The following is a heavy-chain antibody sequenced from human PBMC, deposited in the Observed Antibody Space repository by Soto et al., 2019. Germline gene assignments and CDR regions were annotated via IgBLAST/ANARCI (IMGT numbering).Heavy chain of an antibody. Sequence: GGSLRLSCAASGFTFTSHDMCWVRQAPGKGLEWVSSSGKNDNTYYADSVKGRFTISRDNSKNTLYLQMNSLRAEDTAVYYCAKALGRSRDGVDVWGQGTMVTVSS. J-gene: IGHJ6*02. CDR1: GFTFTSHD. V-gene: IGHV3-23*01. CDR3: AKALGRSRDGVDV. CDR2: SGKNDNT. D-gene: IGHD3-16*02.